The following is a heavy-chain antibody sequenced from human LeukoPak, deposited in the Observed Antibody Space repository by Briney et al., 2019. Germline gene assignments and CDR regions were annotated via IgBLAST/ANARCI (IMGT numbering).Heavy chain of an antibody. D-gene: IGHD1-26*01. Sequence: PSETLSPTCTVSGHSISSGYYWGWIRQPPGKGLEWIGSIYHSGSTYYNPSLKSRVTISVDTSKNQFSLKLSSVTAADTAVYYCARGGATPWGQGTLVTVSS. CDR3: ARGGATP. J-gene: IGHJ5*02. CDR1: GHSISSGYY. V-gene: IGHV4-38-2*02. CDR2: IYHSGST.